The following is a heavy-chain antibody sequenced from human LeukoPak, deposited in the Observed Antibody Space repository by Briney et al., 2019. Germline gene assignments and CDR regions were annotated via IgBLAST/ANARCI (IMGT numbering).Heavy chain of an antibody. V-gene: IGHV3-48*04. J-gene: IGHJ5*02. CDR2: ISSSSSTI. CDR1: GFTFSSYS. CDR3: TTRVIVVVDQLLSWFDP. D-gene: IGHD2-15*01. Sequence: PGGSLRLSCAASGFTFSSYSMNWVRQAPGKGLEWVSYISSSSSTIYYADSVKGRFTISRDNAKNSLYLQMNSLKTEDTAVYYCTTRVIVVVDQLLSWFDPWGQGTLVTVSS.